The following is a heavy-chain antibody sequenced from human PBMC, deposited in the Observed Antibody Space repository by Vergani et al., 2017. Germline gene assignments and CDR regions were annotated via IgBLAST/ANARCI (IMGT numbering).Heavy chain of an antibody. CDR2: FDPEHGEV. V-gene: IGHV1-24*01. D-gene: IGHD1-14*01. CDR1: GYSLTELT. Sequence: QVQLVQSGSEVRKPGASVKVSCQVSGYSLTELTIHWVRQAPGKGLEWMGGFDPEHGEVTFAHHIQGRVTMTRDTSISTAYMELSRLRSDDTAVYYCASSNWNHVRPIYAFDIWGQGTMVTVSS. CDR3: ASSNWNHVRPIYAFDI. J-gene: IGHJ3*02.